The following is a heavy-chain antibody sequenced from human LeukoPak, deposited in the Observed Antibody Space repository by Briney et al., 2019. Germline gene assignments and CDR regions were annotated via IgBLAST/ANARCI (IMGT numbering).Heavy chain of an antibody. D-gene: IGHD3-9*01. CDR3: AKEDILAGRGLFDY. CDR1: GFTFSSYG. V-gene: IGHV3-30*02. CDR2: IRYDGSDK. J-gene: IGHJ4*02. Sequence: QSGGSLRLSCAASGFTFSSYGMHWVRQAPGKGLEWVAIIRYDGSDKYYADSVKGRFTISRDNYKNRLFLQMNSLRTEDTAVYFCAKEDILAGRGLFDYWGQGTLVTVSS.